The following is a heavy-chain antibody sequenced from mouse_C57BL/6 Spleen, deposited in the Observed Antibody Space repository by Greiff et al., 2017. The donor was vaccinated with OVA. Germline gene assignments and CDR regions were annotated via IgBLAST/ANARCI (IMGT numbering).Heavy chain of an antibody. J-gene: IGHJ2*01. V-gene: IGHV1-76*01. CDR3: AREGPITTVVARFDY. CDR2: IYPGSGNT. D-gene: IGHD1-1*01. Sequence: QVQLQQSGAELVRPGASVKLSCKASGYTFTDYYINWVKQRPGQGLEWIARIYPGSGNTYYNEKFKGKATLTAEKSSSTAYMQLSSLTSEDSAVYFCAREGPITTVVARFDYWGQGTTLTVSS. CDR1: GYTFTDYY.